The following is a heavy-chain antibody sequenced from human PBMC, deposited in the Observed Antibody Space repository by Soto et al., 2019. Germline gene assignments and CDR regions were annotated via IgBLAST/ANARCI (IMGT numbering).Heavy chain of an antibody. CDR2: ISFDGDK. CDR1: GFDFSNSG. Sequence: QVKLVESGGGVVPPGTYLRLSCTASGFDFSNSGIQWFRQTPGKGLEWVALISFDGDKYYVDSVKGRFTISRDNPTNTVYLQMNRLRPEDTVVYYCARDYARGWCQFWGQGTLVTVSS. CDR3: ARDYARGWCQF. V-gene: IGHV3-30*03. D-gene: IGHD2-8*02. J-gene: IGHJ4*02.